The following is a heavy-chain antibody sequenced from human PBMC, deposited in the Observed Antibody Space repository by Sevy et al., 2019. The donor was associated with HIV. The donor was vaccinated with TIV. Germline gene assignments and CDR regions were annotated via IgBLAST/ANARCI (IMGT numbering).Heavy chain of an antibody. CDR3: AKDIGRRGDYVWGSYRYTLGSGGMDV. V-gene: IGHV3-9*01. J-gene: IGHJ6*02. Sequence: GGSLRLSCAASGFTFDDYAMHWVRQAPGKCLEWVSGISWNSGSIGYADSVKGRFTISRDNAKNSLYLQMNSLRAEDTALYYCAKDIGRRGDYVWGSYRYTLGSGGMDVWGQGTTVTVSS. CDR2: ISWNSGSI. D-gene: IGHD3-16*02. CDR1: GFTFDDYA.